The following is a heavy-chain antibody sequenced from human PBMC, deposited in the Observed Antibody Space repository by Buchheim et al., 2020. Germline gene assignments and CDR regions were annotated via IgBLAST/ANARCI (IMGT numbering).Heavy chain of an antibody. CDR2: ISGSGGST. D-gene: IGHD3-16*01. V-gene: IGHV3-23*01. J-gene: IGHJ3*02. Sequence: EVQLLESGGGLVQPGGSLRLSCAASGFTFSSYAMSWVRQAPGKGLEWVSAISGSGGSTYYADSVKGRFTISRDTSKNTLYLQMNSLRAEDTAVYYCARFGGVMTTISLDAFDIWGQGT. CDR1: GFTFSSYA. CDR3: ARFGGVMTTISLDAFDI.